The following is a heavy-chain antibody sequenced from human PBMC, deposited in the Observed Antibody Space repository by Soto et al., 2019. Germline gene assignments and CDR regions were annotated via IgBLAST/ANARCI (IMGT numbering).Heavy chain of an antibody. CDR1: GFTFSSYA. V-gene: IGHV3-30-3*01. CDR3: ARDNIDILGANTDYYYGMDV. J-gene: IGHJ6*02. D-gene: IGHD1-26*01. Sequence: XGFLRLSCAASGFTFSSYAMHWVRQAPGKGLEWVSVISYYGSNKYYADSVKGLFTNSRDNSKNTLYLQMNSLRAEDTAVYYCARDNIDILGANTDYYYGMDVWGQGTTVTVSS. CDR2: ISYYGSNK.